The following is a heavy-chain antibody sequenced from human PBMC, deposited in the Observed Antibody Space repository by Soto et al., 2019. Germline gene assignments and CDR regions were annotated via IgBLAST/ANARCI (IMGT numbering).Heavy chain of an antibody. V-gene: IGHV3-7*03. CDR1: GFTFSDYW. J-gene: IGHJ4*02. D-gene: IGHD1-26*01. CDR2: IKEDGSEK. CDR3: ARDREWEPSQEGFDD. Sequence: EVQLVESGGGLVQPGGSLRLSCAASGFTFSDYWMSWVRQAPGKGLEWVATIKEDGSEKYYVDSVKGRFTISRDNAKKSLYLQLKSLRAEDTAVYYCARDREWEPSQEGFDDWGQGTLVTVSS.